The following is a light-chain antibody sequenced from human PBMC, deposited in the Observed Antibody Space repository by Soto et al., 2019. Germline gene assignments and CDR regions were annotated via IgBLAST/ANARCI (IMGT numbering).Light chain of an antibody. J-gene: IGKJ2*01. CDR3: QQYGSSAYT. CDR2: GAS. CDR1: QSVSSSY. V-gene: IGKV3-20*01. Sequence: EIVLTQSPGTLSLSPGERATLSCRASQSVSSSYLAWYQQKPGQAPRLLIYGASSSATGIPDRFSGSGSGTDFTLTISRLEPEDFAVYYCQQYGSSAYTFGQGTKPEIK.